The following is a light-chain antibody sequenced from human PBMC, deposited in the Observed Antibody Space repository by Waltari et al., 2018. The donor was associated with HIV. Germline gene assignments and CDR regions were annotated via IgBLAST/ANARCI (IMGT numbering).Light chain of an antibody. V-gene: IGKV3-15*01. CDR1: QSISAK. CDR3: QQYGTSPYT. CDR2: EAA. J-gene: IGKJ2*01. Sequence: EIVMTQSPPTLSVSPGQRVTLSCRASQSISAKVAWYQQRPGQAPRLLIYEAATRPTGIPARFSGSGSGTEFTLTISSLQSEDFAVYYCQQYGTSPYTFGQGTKLEIK.